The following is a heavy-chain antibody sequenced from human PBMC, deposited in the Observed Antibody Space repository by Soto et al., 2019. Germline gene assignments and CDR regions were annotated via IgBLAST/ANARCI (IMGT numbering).Heavy chain of an antibody. CDR3: AKDASLAVAPPGY. J-gene: IGHJ4*02. D-gene: IGHD6-19*01. CDR2: ISGSGGST. CDR1: GFTFSSYA. V-gene: IGHV3-23*01. Sequence: GSLRLACKASGFTFSSYAMSWVRQAPGRGLEWVSAISGSGGSTYYADSVKGRFTISRDNSKNTLYLQMNSLRAEDTAVYYCAKDASLAVAPPGYWGQGTLVTVSS.